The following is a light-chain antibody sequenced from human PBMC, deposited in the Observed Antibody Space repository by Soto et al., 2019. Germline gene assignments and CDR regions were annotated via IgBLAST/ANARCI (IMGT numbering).Light chain of an antibody. CDR1: SSDVGAYNF. CDR2: EVT. V-gene: IGLV2-14*01. J-gene: IGLJ1*01. CDR3: SSYTSTNTHYV. Sequence: QSALTQPASVSGSPGQSITISCTGSSSDVGAYNFVSWYQHHPGKAPKLILYEVTTRPSGVSSRFSGSKSGNTASLTISGLQADHEASYYCSSYTSTNTHYVFGTGTKVT.